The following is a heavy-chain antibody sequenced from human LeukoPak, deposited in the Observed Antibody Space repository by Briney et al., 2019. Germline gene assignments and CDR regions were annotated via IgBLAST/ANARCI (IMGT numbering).Heavy chain of an antibody. CDR2: ISYDGSNK. V-gene: IGHV3-30-3*01. J-gene: IGHJ4*02. CDR3: ARVRPEQQLVSSFDY. D-gene: IGHD6-13*01. Sequence: GGSLRLSCAASGFTFSSYAMHWVRQAPGKGLEWVAVISYDGSNKYYADSVKSRFTISRDNSKNTLYLQMNSLRAEDTAVYYCARVRPEQQLVSSFDYWGQGTLVTVSS. CDR1: GFTFSSYA.